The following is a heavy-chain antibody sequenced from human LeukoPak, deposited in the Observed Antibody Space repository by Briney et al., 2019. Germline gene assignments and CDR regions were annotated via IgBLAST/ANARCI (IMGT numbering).Heavy chain of an antibody. V-gene: IGHV4-39*01. CDR2: LSYSGSA. D-gene: IGHD2-15*01. Sequence: SETLSLTCTVSGFSISSSNKYWGWIRQPPGRGLEWVGSLSYSGSAYYNSSLKSRVTISVDTPRNQFSLKLISVTAADTAVYYCTRQEVGYCSGGSCYAHFDYWGRGTLVTVSS. CDR3: TRQEVGYCSGGSCYAHFDY. J-gene: IGHJ4*02. CDR1: GFSISSSNKY.